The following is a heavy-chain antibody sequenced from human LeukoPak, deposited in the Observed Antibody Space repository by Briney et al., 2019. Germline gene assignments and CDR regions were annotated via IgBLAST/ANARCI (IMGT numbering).Heavy chain of an antibody. J-gene: IGHJ4*02. CDR3: ASGDDYSITRDYFDY. CDR1: GGSLSSSY. CDR2: VYYSGTT. Sequence: SETLSLTCTVSGGSLSSSYRSWIRQPPGKGLEWIGYVYYSGTTSYNPSLKSRVTISVDTSRNQFSLKLSSVTAADTAVYYCASGDDYSITRDYFDYWGQGTLVTVSS. V-gene: IGHV4-59*01. D-gene: IGHD4-11*01.